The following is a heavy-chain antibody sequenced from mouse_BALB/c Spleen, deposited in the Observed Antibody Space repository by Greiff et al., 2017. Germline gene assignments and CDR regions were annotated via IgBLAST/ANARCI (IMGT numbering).Heavy chain of an antibody. V-gene: IGHV1-82*01. J-gene: IGHJ3*01. CDR3: AREAGEGFAY. CDR1: GYAFSSSW. Sequence: VQLQQSGPELVKPGASVKISCKASGYAFSSSWMNWVKQRPGQGLEWIGRIYPGDGDTNYNGKFKGKATLTADKSSSTAYMQLSSLTSVDSAVYFCAREAGEGFAYWGQGTLVTVSA. CDR2: IYPGDGDT. D-gene: IGHD3-2*02.